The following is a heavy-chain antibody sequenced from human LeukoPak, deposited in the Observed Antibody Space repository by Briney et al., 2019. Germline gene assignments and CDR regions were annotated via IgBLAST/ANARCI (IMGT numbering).Heavy chain of an antibody. D-gene: IGHD2-15*01. Sequence: ASVKVSCRASGYTFTGYYMHWVRQAPGQGLEGRGWINPNSGGTNYAQKFQGWVTMTRDTSISTAYMELSRLRSDDTAVYYCARGPACSGGSCHSVETLVDYWGQGTLVTVSS. CDR2: INPNSGGT. J-gene: IGHJ4*02. V-gene: IGHV1-2*04. CDR1: GYTFTGYY. CDR3: ARGPACSGGSCHSVETLVDY.